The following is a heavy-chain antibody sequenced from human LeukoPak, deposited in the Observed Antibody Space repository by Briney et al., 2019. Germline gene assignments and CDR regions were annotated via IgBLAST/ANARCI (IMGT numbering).Heavy chain of an antibody. D-gene: IGHD3-22*01. Sequence: ASVKVSCKASGYTFTGYYMHWVRQAPGQGLEWMGWINPNSGGTNYAQKFQGRVTMTRDTSISTAYMDLSRLRSDDTAVYYCARDATDYYDSSGYYQLNYYYYMDVWGKGTTVTVSS. J-gene: IGHJ6*03. V-gene: IGHV1-2*02. CDR1: GYTFTGYY. CDR2: INPNSGGT. CDR3: ARDATDYYDSSGYYQLNYYYYMDV.